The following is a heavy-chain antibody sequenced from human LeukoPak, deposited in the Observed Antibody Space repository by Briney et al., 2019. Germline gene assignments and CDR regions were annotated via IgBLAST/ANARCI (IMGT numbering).Heavy chain of an antibody. CDR1: GGSISSHY. V-gene: IGHV4-4*07. CDR2: VYTSGSP. CDR3: ARARGYSYGLDY. Sequence: SETLSLTCTASGGSISSHYCSWIRQPAGKGLEWIGRVYTSGSPNYDPSLRSRLTLSVDRSENQFSLKLSSVTAADTAVYFCARARGYSYGLDYWGQGILVTVSS. J-gene: IGHJ4*02. D-gene: IGHD5-18*01.